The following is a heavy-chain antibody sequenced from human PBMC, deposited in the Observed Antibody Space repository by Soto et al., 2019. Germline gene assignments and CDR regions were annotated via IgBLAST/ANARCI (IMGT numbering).Heavy chain of an antibody. CDR2: ISYDGSNK. D-gene: IGHD3-3*02. CDR3: ARAGGIFVSSNNWVDP. CDR1: GFTFSNFA. J-gene: IGHJ5*02. Sequence: GGSLRLSCTVSGFTFSNFAMHWVRQAPGRGLEWVAVISYDGSNKFYADSVKGRFTISRDNSKNTLYVQMNSLRADDTAVYYCARAGGIFVSSNNWVDPWGQGTLVTVSS. V-gene: IGHV3-30-3*01.